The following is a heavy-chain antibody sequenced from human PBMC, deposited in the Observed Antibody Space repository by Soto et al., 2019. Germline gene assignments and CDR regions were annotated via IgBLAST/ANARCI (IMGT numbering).Heavy chain of an antibody. Sequence: QVQLVQSGAEVKKPGASVKVSCKASGYTFTSYDINWVRQATGQGLEWMGWMNPNSGYTAYAQKFKGRVTMTRNTSITTAYMELSSLRSEDTAVYYCARERTGTTSMDVWGQGTAVTVSS. D-gene: IGHD1-1*01. CDR1: GYTFTSYD. V-gene: IGHV1-8*01. CDR3: ARERTGTTSMDV. J-gene: IGHJ6*02. CDR2: MNPNSGYT.